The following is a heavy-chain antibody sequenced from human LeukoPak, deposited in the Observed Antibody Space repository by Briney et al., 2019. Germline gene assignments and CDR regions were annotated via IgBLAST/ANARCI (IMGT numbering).Heavy chain of an antibody. D-gene: IGHD2-15*01. J-gene: IGHJ4*02. CDR3: TRDTGCSGGPCYSFYDS. V-gene: IGHV3-7*01. CDR2: INEDGSEK. Sequence: PGGSLRLSCAASGFTFSTYWMTSVRQAPGRGLEWVANINEDGSEKYYVDSVKGRFTISRDNAKNSLYLQMNTLRAEDTAVYYCTRDTGCSGGPCYSFYDSWGQGALVTVSS. CDR1: GFTFSTYW.